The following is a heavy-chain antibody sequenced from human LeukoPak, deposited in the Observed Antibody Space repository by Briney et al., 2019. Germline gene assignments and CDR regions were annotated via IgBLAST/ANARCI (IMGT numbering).Heavy chain of an antibody. V-gene: IGHV1-46*01. CDR3: ARDRPPPNIQWLAVNWFDP. D-gene: IGHD6-19*01. CDR2: INPSGGST. J-gene: IGHJ5*02. CDR1: GYTFTSYY. Sequence: ASVKVSCKASGYTFTSYYMHWVRQAPGQGLEWMGIINPSGGSTSYAQKFQGRVTMTRDTSTSTVYMELSSLRSEDTAVYYCARDRPPPNIQWLAVNWFDPWGQGTLVTVSS.